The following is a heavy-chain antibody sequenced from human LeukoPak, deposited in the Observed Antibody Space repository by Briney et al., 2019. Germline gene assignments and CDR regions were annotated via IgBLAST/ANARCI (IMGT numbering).Heavy chain of an antibody. CDR3: ARDINYYDSSGYLFDY. Sequence: ASVKVSCKASGYTFTSYGISWVRQAPGQGLEWMGWISAYNGNTNYAQKLQGRVTMTTDTSTSTAYMELRSLRSDDTAVYYCARDINYYDSSGYLFDYWGQGTLVTVSS. CDR2: ISAYNGNT. D-gene: IGHD3-22*01. CDR1: GYTFTSYG. V-gene: IGHV1-18*01. J-gene: IGHJ4*02.